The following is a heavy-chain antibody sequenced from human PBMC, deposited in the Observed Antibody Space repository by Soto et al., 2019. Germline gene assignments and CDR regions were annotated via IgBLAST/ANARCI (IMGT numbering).Heavy chain of an antibody. CDR1: GFTFGSYN. J-gene: IGHJ5*02. CDR2: ISGSGTTI. Sequence: EVQLVESGGGLVQPGGSLRLSCAASGFTFGSYNMDWVRQAPGKGLEWLSYISGSGTTIYYADSVRGRFTTSRVNAKNSLYLQMNSLRDDDTAVYYCARDQTTGWFDPWGQGTLVTVSS. CDR3: ARDQTTGWFDP. V-gene: IGHV3-48*02. D-gene: IGHD4-17*01.